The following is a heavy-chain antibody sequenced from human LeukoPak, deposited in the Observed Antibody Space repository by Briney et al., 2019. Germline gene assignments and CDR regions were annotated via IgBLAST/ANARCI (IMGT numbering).Heavy chain of an antibody. CDR2: IYSGGST. J-gene: IGHJ1*01. D-gene: IGHD3-16*01. CDR3: ARDSQGAFEY. V-gene: IGHV3-53*01. CDR1: GFTVSSNY. Sequence: PGGSLRLSCAASGFTVSSNYMSWVRQAPGKGLEWVSVIYSGGSTYYADSVKGRFTISRDNSKNTLYLQMKSRRGEDMAVYYCARDSQGAFEYWGQGALGTVSS.